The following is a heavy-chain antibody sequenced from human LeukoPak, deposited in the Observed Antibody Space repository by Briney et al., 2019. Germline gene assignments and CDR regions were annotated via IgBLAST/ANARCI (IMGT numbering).Heavy chain of an antibody. V-gene: IGHV3-15*01. J-gene: IGHJ4*02. CDR3: TTEYCSSTSCYYY. D-gene: IGHD2-2*01. Sequence: GGSLRLSCAASGFTFSNAWMSWVRQAPGKGLEWVGRIKSKTDAGTTDYAAPVKGRFTISRDDSKNTLYLQMNSLKTEDTAVYYCTTEYCSSTSCYYYWGQGTLVTVSS. CDR1: GFTFSNAW. CDR2: IKSKTDAGTT.